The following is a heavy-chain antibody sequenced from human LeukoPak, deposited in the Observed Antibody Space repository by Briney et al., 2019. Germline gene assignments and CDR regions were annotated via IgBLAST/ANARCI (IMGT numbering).Heavy chain of an antibody. Sequence: GGSLRLSCAASGFTLSSYWMSWVRQAPGKGLEWVANIKQDGSEKFYVDSVKGRFTISRDNAKNSLYLQMNSLRAEDTAVYYCARDLFRYGPPAAGCFDYWGQGTLVTVSS. CDR1: GFTLSSYW. J-gene: IGHJ4*02. D-gene: IGHD6-13*01. V-gene: IGHV3-7*01. CDR3: ARDLFRYGPPAAGCFDY. CDR2: IKQDGSEK.